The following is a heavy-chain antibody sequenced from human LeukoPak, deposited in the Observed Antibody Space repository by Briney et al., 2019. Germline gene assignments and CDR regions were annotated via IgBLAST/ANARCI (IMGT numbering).Heavy chain of an antibody. CDR3: ARGLPTSHFDY. J-gene: IGHJ4*02. V-gene: IGHV4-59*08. CDR1: GGSISSYY. Sequence: PSETLSLTCTVSGGSISSYYWSWIRQAPGKGLEWIGYIYYSGSTYYNPSLKSRVTISVDTSKNQFSLKLSSVTAADTAVYYCARGLPTSHFDYWGQGTLVTVSS. CDR2: IYYSGST. D-gene: IGHD2-15*01.